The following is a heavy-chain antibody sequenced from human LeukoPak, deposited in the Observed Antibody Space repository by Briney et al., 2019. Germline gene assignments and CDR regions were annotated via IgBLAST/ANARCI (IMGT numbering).Heavy chain of an antibody. D-gene: IGHD2-21*02. Sequence: PSETLSLTCTVSGGSISSSTYYWGWIRQPPGKGLEWIGSIYYSGSTYYNPSLKSRVTISVDTSKNQFSLNLSSVTAADTAVYYCARRAGLPALPHFDYWGQGTLVTVSS. CDR2: IYYSGST. V-gene: IGHV4-39*01. CDR3: ARRAGLPALPHFDY. J-gene: IGHJ4*02. CDR1: GGSISSSTYY.